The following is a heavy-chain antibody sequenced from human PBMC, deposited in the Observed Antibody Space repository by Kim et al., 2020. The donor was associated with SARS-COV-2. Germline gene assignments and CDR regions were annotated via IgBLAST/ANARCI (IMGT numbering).Heavy chain of an antibody. CDR3: ARRGSSWYYWYFDL. D-gene: IGHD6-13*01. J-gene: IGHJ2*01. V-gene: IGHV4-39*01. CDR1: GGSISSSSYY. Sequence: SETLSLTCTVSGGSISSSSYYWGWIRQPPGKGLEWIGSIYYSGSTYYNPSLKSRVTISVDTSKNQFSLKLSSVTAADTAVYYCARRGSSWYYWYFDLWGR. CDR2: IYYSGST.